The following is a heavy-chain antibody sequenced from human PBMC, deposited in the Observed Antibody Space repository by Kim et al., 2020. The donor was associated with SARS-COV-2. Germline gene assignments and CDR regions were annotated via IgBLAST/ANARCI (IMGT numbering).Heavy chain of an antibody. V-gene: IGHV7-4-1*02. CDR1: GYTFTSYA. Sequence: ASVKVSCKASGYTFTSYAMNWVRQAPGQGLEWMGWINTNTGNPTYAQGFTGRFVFSLDTSVSTAYLQISSLKAEDTAVYYCARDQLPSMVRGVSGYYYVMDACGQGATVTVS. CDR3: ARDQLPSMVRGVSGYYYVMDA. J-gene: IGHJ6*02. CDR2: INTNTGNP. D-gene: IGHD3-10*01.